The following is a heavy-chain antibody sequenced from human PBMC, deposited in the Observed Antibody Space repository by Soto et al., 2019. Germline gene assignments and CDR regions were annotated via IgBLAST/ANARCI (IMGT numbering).Heavy chain of an antibody. CDR3: ARDTPVTAAATFDY. D-gene: IGHD6-13*01. J-gene: IGHJ4*02. CDR2: ISAYNGNT. Sequence: ASVKVSCKASGYTFTSYGISWVRQAPGQGLEWMGWISAYNGNTNYAQKLQGRVTMTTDTSTSTAYMELRSLRSDDTAVYYCARDTPVTAAATFDYWGQGTLVTVSS. V-gene: IGHV1-18*01. CDR1: GYTFTSYG.